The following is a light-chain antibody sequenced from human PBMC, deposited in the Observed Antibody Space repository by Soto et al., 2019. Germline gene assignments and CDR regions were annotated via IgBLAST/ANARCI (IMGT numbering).Light chain of an antibody. CDR3: QAWDSSTPVV. J-gene: IGLJ2*01. V-gene: IGLV3-1*01. Sequence: SYELTRPPSVSVSPGQTASITCSGDKLGDKYACWYQQKPGQSPVLVIYQDSKRPSGIPERFSGSNSGNTATLTISGTQAMDEADYYCQAWDSSTPVVFGGGTKMTVL. CDR2: QDS. CDR1: KLGDKY.